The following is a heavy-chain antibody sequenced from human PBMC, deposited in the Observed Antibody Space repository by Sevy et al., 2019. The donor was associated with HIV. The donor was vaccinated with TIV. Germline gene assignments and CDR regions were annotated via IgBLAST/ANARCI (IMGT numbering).Heavy chain of an antibody. CDR3: ASQGDIVVVPAAMLDI. D-gene: IGHD2-2*01. CDR2: ISSSSSYI. CDR1: GFTFSSYS. J-gene: IGHJ3*02. V-gene: IGHV3-21*01. Sequence: GGSLRLSCAASGFTFSSYSMTWVRQAPGKGLAWVSSISSSSSYIYYADSVKGRFTISRANAKNSLYLQMNSLRAEDTAVYYCASQGDIVVVPAAMLDIWGQGTMVTVSS.